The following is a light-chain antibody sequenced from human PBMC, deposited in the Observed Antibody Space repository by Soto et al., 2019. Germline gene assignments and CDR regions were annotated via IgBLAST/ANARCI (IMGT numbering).Light chain of an antibody. CDR2: LEGSGSY. CDR3: GTWDSNPRV. Sequence: QPVLPQSSSASASLGSSVKLTCTLSSGHSSYSIAWHQQQPGKAPRYLMKLEGSGSYNKGSGVPDRFSGSSSGADRYLTISNLQFEDEADYSCGTWDSNPRVFVTGTKVTVL. J-gene: IGLJ1*01. V-gene: IGLV4-60*02. CDR1: SGHSSYS.